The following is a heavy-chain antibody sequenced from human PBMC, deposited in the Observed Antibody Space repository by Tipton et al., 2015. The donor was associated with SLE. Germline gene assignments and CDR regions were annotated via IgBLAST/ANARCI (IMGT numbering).Heavy chain of an antibody. J-gene: IGHJ4*02. D-gene: IGHD3-3*01. CDR2: INPNSGGT. V-gene: IGHV1-2*02. CDR1: GYTFTGYY. Sequence: QSGAEVKKPGASVKVSCKASGYTFTGYYMHWVRQAPGQGLGWMGWINPNSGGTNYAQKFQGRVTMTRDTSISTAYMELSRLRSDDTAVYYCARSPILYYDFWSGYPDYFDYWGQGTLVTVSS. CDR3: ARSPILYYDFWSGYPDYFDY.